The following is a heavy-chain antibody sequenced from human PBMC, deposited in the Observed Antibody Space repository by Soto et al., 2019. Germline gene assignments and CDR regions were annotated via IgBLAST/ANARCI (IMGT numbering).Heavy chain of an antibody. Sequence: GESLKISCKASGYSFTNYWIGWVRQMPGKGLEWMGIIFPDDSDTRYNPSFQGQVTISADKSISTAYLQWSSLKASDTAMYYCARLRDAGTAREFDYWGQGTLVTV. CDR1: GYSFTNYW. CDR3: ARLRDAGTAREFDY. J-gene: IGHJ4*02. V-gene: IGHV5-51*01. D-gene: IGHD2-2*01. CDR2: IFPDDSDT.